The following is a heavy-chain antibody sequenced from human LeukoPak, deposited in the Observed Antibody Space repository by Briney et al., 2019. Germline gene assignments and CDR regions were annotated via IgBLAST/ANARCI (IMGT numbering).Heavy chain of an antibody. CDR3: ARGPSITMVRGGQWYYYMDV. D-gene: IGHD3-10*01. CDR2: ISGSGGST. CDR1: GFTFSNYA. J-gene: IGHJ6*03. V-gene: IGHV3-23*01. Sequence: GGSLRLSCAASGFTFSNYAMNWVRQAPGKGLEWVSGISGSGGSTFYADSVKGRFTISRDNSKNTLFLQMNSLRAEDTAVYYCARGPSITMVRGGQWYYYMDVWGKGTTVTISS.